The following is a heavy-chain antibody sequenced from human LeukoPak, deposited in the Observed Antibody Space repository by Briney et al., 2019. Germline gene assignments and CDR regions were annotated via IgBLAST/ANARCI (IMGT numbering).Heavy chain of an antibody. CDR2: IYYSEST. CDR3: ARVHSSGWYYFDY. J-gene: IGHJ4*02. V-gene: IGHV4-59*01. Sequence: SETLSLTCTVSGGSISSYYWSWIRQPPGKGLEWIGYIYYSESTNYNPSLKSRVTISVDTSKNQFSLKLSSVTAADTAVYYCARVHSSGWYYFDYWGQGTLVTVSS. CDR1: GGSISSYY. D-gene: IGHD6-19*01.